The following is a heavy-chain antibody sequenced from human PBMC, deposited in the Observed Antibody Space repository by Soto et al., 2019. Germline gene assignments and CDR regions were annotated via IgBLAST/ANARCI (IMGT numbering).Heavy chain of an antibody. CDR1: GFPFSTYW. V-gene: IGHV3-74*01. CDR2: INSDGSTT. Sequence: PGGSLRLSCAASGFPFSTYWMHWVRQAPGKGLVWVSRINSDGSTTNYADSVKGRFTISRDNAKNTLYLQMNSLRAEDTAVYYCARDAYYGMDVWGQGTTVTVSS. J-gene: IGHJ6*02. CDR3: ARDAYYGMDV.